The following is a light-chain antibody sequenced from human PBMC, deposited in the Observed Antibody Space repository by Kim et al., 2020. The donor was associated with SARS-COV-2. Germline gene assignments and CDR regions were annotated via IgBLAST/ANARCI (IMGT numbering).Light chain of an antibody. CDR1: KWVDKN. CDR3: QAWDSSTVV. CDR2: QDS. J-gene: IGLJ2*01. V-gene: IGLV3-1*01. Sequence: GQKASITGSGDKWVDKNGGWNRRKQGQSPVLVIYQDSKRPSGIPERFSGSNSGNTATLTISGTQAMDEADYYGQAWDSSTVVFGGGTQLTVL.